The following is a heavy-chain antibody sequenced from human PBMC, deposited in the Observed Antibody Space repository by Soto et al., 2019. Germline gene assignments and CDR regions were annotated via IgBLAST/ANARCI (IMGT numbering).Heavy chain of an antibody. CDR3: ARGGHSSGYYYYYGMDV. J-gene: IGHJ6*02. CDR2: INPNSGGT. V-gene: IGHV1-2*02. D-gene: IGHD6-19*01. Sequence: ASVKVSCKASGYTFTGYYMHWVRQAPGQGLEWMGWINPNSGGTNYAQKFQGRVTMTRDTSISTAYMELSTLRSDDTAVYYCARGGHSSGYYYYYGMDVWGQGTTVTVSS. CDR1: GYTFTGYY.